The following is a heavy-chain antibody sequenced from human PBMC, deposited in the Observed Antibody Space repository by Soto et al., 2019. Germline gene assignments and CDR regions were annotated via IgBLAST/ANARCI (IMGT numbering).Heavy chain of an antibody. D-gene: IGHD2-21*01. CDR2: IYYSGST. CDR3: ARRPVIGCFDP. CDR1: RDSIKSTGYD. J-gene: IGHJ5*02. V-gene: IGHV4-39*01. Sequence: SCTPALSCAVCRDSIKSTGYDGGLIRQPPGKGLEWIGSIYYSGSTYYNPSLKSRVTISVDTSKNQFSLKLSSVTAADTAVYYCARRPVIGCFDPWGQGTLVTVSS.